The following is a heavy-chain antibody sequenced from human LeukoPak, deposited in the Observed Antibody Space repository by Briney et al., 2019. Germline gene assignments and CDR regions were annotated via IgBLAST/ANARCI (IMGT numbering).Heavy chain of an antibody. J-gene: IGHJ3*02. CDR3: AKPELTPVRGVIITGAFDI. V-gene: IGHV3-30*18. Sequence: GGSLRLSCAAYGFTFSSYAMHWVRQAPGKGLEWVAVISYDGSNKYYADSVKGRFTISRDNSKNTLYLQMNRLRAEDTAVYYCAKPELTPVRGVIITGAFDIWGQGTMVTVSS. D-gene: IGHD3-10*02. CDR2: ISYDGSNK. CDR1: GFTFSSYA.